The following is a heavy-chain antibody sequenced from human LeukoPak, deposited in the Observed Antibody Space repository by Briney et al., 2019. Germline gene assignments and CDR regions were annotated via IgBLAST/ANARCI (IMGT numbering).Heavy chain of an antibody. CDR1: GYTFTDYY. Sequence: ASVKVSCKASGYTFTDYYIHWVRQAPGQGLEWMGWINPNGGGTNYAQKFQGRVTMTRDTSISTAYMELSRLRSDDTAVYFCARDIGGWLQFFDYWGQGTLVTVSS. CDR2: INPNGGGT. D-gene: IGHD5-24*01. J-gene: IGHJ4*02. CDR3: ARDIGGWLQFFDY. V-gene: IGHV1-2*02.